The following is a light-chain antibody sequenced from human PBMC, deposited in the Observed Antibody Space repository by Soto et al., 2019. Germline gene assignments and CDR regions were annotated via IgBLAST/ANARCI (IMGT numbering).Light chain of an antibody. CDR2: DAS. CDR3: QHRYNWPGT. CDR1: QGVGSTN. Sequence: EIVLTQSPGTLSLSPGERATLSCGASQGVGSTNLAWYQQKPGQAPRLLIYDASNRATGVPARFSGSGSGTDFTLTIRSLEPEEFAVDYWQHRYNWPGTFGTGNKVDIK. J-gene: IGKJ1*01. V-gene: IGKV3-11*01.